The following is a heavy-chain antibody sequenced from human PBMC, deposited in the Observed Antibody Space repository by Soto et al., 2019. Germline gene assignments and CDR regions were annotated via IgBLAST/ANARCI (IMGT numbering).Heavy chain of an antibody. Sequence: PSETLSLTCTVSGGSISSSSYYWSWIRQPPGKGLEWIGEINQSGITNYNPSLKSRVTISEDASKNQFSLKLSSVTAADTAVYYCARGNGIASRPADYWGQGTLVTVSS. J-gene: IGHJ4*02. CDR2: INQSGIT. D-gene: IGHD6-13*01. CDR3: ARGNGIASRPADY. CDR1: GGSISSSSYY. V-gene: IGHV4-39*07.